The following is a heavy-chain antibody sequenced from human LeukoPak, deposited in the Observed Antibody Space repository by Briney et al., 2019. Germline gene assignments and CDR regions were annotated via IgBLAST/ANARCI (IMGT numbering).Heavy chain of an antibody. D-gene: IGHD4-17*01. Sequence: GGSLRLSCAASGFSFSTYDMHWVRQAPGKGLEWVAYIQYDGSNKYFADSVKGRFTISRDNYKSTLYLQMNSLRAEDTAVYYCARHLTYAFDYWGQGTLVTVSS. J-gene: IGHJ4*02. V-gene: IGHV3-30*02. CDR1: GFSFSTYD. CDR2: IQYDGSNK. CDR3: ARHLTYAFDY.